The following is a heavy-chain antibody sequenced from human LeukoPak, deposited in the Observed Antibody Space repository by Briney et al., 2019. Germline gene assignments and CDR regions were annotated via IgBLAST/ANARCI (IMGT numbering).Heavy chain of an antibody. Sequence: GGFLRLSCAASGFTFNSYSMSWVRQAPGKGLEWVSYISSSDTAIYYADSVKGRFTISRDNAKNSLYLQMNSLRAEDTAVYYCARASPVASTQHFDYWGQGTLVTVSS. V-gene: IGHV3-48*01. CDR3: ARASPVASTQHFDY. J-gene: IGHJ4*02. CDR1: GFTFNSYS. CDR2: ISSSDTAI. D-gene: IGHD6-19*01.